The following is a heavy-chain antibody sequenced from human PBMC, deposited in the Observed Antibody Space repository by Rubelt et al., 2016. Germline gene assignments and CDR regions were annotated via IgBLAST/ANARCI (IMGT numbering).Heavy chain of an antibody. CDR3: ARSGKIGLRSVFAYYFDY. CDR2: IYHSGST. J-gene: IGHJ4*02. V-gene: IGHV4-30-2*01. D-gene: IGHD4-17*01. CDR1: GGSISSGGYS. Sequence: QLQLQESGSGLVKPSQTLSLTCAVSGGSISSGGYSWSWIRQPPGKGLEWIGYIYHSGSTYYNPSLKSRVTISVDRSKNQFSLKLSSVTAAATAVYYCARSGKIGLRSVFAYYFDYWGQGTLVTVSS.